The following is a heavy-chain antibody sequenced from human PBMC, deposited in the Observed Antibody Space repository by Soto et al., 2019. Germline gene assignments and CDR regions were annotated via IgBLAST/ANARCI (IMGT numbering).Heavy chain of an antibody. J-gene: IGHJ5*02. CDR2: ISAYNGNT. D-gene: IGHD1-26*01. CDR1: GYTFTRYG. V-gene: IGHV1-18*01. CDR3: ARSLYRGSLRTDWFDP. Sequence: QVQLVQSGAEVKKPGASVKVSCKASGYTFTRYGISWVRQAPGQGLEWMGWISAYNGNTNYAQKLQGRVTRTTDTPTSTAYMELRSVRADDTAVYYCARSLYRGSLRTDWFDPRGQGTLVTVSA.